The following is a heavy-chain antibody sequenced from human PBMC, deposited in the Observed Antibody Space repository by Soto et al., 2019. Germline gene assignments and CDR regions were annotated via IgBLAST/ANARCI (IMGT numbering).Heavy chain of an antibody. Sequence: QVQLVESGGGVVQPGRSLRLSCEVSGFNFSTYDMHWVRQAPGQGLEWVAVISYDGSKKYYAESVKGRFSISRDNSENTLYLQMNSTSAEDTAVYYCAKEGTVTTEGDYYYSDMDVWGQGTTVTVSS. D-gene: IGHD4-17*01. CDR3: AKEGTVTTEGDYYYSDMDV. CDR2: ISYDGSKK. V-gene: IGHV3-30*18. J-gene: IGHJ6*02. CDR1: GFNFSTYD.